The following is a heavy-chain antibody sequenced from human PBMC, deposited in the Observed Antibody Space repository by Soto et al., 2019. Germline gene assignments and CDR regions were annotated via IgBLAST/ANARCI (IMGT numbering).Heavy chain of an antibody. CDR3: ARGSYYGSGSYYRFDY. CDR2: ISYDGSNK. V-gene: IGHV3-30-3*01. CDR1: GFTFSSYA. J-gene: IGHJ4*02. Sequence: PGGSLRLSCAASGFTFSSYAMHWVRQAPGKGLEWVAVISYDGSNKYYADSVKGRFTISRDNSKNTLYLQMNSLRAEDTAVYYCARGSYYGSGSYYRFDYWGQGTLVTVSS. D-gene: IGHD3-10*01.